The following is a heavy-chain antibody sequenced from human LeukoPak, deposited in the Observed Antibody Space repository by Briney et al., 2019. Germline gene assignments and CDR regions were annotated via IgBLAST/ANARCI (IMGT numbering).Heavy chain of an antibody. CDR3: ARGAMTTLSLDH. CDR1: GFSFSSYW. CDR2: IKQDGSVK. V-gene: IGHV3-7*01. Sequence: GGSLRLSCAASGFSFSSYWMSWVRRAPGKGLEWVANIKQDGSVKNDVDSVKGRFTISRDNAKNSLYLQMNSLRAEDTAVYYCARGAMTTLSLDHWGQGTLVTVSS. D-gene: IGHD4-17*01. J-gene: IGHJ4*02.